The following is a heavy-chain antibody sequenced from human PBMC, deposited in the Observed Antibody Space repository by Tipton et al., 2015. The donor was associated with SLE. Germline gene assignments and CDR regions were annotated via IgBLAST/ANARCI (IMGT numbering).Heavy chain of an antibody. CDR2: ISAYNGNT. D-gene: IGHD6-13*01. J-gene: IGHJ4*02. CDR3: ARGIAAAGTVFDY. Sequence: QSGAEVKKPGASVKVSCKTSGYIFTNYDIAWVRQAPGQGLEWMGWISAYNGNTNYAQKLQGRVTMTTDTSTSTAYMELRSLRSDDTAVYYWARGIAAAGTVFDYWGQGTLVTVSS. V-gene: IGHV1-18*01. CDR1: GYIFTNYD.